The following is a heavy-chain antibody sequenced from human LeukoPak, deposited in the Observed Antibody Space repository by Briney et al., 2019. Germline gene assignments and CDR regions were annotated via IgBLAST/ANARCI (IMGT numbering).Heavy chain of an antibody. CDR3: ARGIGRAVAAHFDY. D-gene: IGHD6-19*01. J-gene: IGHJ4*02. CDR1: GGSISSGSYY. Sequence: SETLSLACTVSGGSISSGSYYWRWIRQPAGKGLEWIGRIYTSGSTNYNPSLKSRVTISVDTSKNQFSLKLSSVTAADTAVYYCARGIGRAVAAHFDYWGQGTLVTDSS. V-gene: IGHV4-61*02. CDR2: IYTSGST.